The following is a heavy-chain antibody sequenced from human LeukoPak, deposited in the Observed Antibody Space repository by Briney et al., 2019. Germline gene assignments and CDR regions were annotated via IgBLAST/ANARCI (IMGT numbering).Heavy chain of an antibody. V-gene: IGHV3-23*01. CDR3: AKRDCSSTSCHSHY. CDR1: GFTFSSYA. Sequence: PGGSLRLFCAASGFTFSSYAMSWVRQAPGKGLEWVSAISGSGGSTYYADSVKGRFTISRDNSKNTLYLQMNSLRAEDTAVYYCAKRDCSSTSCHSHYWGQGTLVTVSS. CDR2: ISGSGGST. J-gene: IGHJ4*02. D-gene: IGHD2-2*01.